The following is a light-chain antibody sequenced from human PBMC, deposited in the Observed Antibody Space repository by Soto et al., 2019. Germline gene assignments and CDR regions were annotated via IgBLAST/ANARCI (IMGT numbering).Light chain of an antibody. V-gene: IGLV2-8*01. CDR1: SSDVGGYNF. CDR3: SSYAGGIKWV. Sequence: QSVLTQPPSASGSPGQSVTISCTGTSSDVGGYNFVSWYQQHPGKATKFMIYEVSKRPSGVPDRFSGSKSGNTASLTVSGLQAEDEADYYCSSYAGGIKWVFGGGTQLTVL. CDR2: EVS. J-gene: IGLJ3*02.